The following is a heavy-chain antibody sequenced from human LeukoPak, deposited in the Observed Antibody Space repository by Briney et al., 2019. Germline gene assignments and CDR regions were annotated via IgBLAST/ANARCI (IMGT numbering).Heavy chain of an antibody. CDR3: AREGSRIAAAGTLNWFDP. Sequence: ASVKVSCKASGGTFSSYAISWVRQAPGQGPEWMGGIIPIFGTANYAQKFQGRVTITADKSTSTAYMELSSLRSEDTAVYYCAREGSRIAAAGTLNWFDPWGQGTLVTVSS. CDR2: IIPIFGTA. D-gene: IGHD6-13*01. V-gene: IGHV1-69*06. CDR1: GGTFSSYA. J-gene: IGHJ5*02.